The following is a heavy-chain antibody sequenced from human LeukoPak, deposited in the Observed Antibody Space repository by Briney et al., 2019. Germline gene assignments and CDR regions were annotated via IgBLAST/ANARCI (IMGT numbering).Heavy chain of an antibody. CDR2: VYYSGDT. CDR1: GGSISGPY. Sequence: PSETLSLTCTVSGGSISGPYWSWIRQPPGKGLEWIAYVYYSGDTNYNPPLKSRAAISLDTSKNQFSLTVTSVTAADTAIYYCARHTYARPFDFWGQGTLVTVSS. CDR3: ARHTYARPFDF. V-gene: IGHV4-59*08. J-gene: IGHJ4*02. D-gene: IGHD6-6*01.